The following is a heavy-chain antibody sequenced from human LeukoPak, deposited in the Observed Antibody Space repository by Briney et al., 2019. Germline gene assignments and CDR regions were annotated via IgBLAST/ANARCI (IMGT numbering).Heavy chain of an antibody. Sequence: GGSLRLSWAAAGFTFDDYGMSWVRQAARKGLEWVSGINWNGGSTGYADSVKGRFTTSRDNAKNSLYLQMNSLRAEDAALYYCGRDSGPTVTSFDYWGQGTLVTVSS. J-gene: IGHJ4*02. D-gene: IGHD4-17*01. CDR1: GFTFDDYG. CDR2: INWNGGST. V-gene: IGHV3-20*04. CDR3: GRDSGPTVTSFDY.